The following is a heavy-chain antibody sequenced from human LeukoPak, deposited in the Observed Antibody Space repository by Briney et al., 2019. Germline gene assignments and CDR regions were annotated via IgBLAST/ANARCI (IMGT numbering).Heavy chain of an antibody. V-gene: IGHV1-24*01. J-gene: IGHJ4*02. CDR2: FDPEDGET. D-gene: IGHD6-13*01. CDR1: GYTLTELS. Sequence: ASVKVSCKVSGYTLTELSMHWVRQAPGKGLEWMGGFDPEDGETIYAQKLQGRITMTRDTSTSTVYMELSSLRSEDTAVYYCAREGVAGTGLDYWGQGTLVTVSS. CDR3: AREGVAGTGLDY.